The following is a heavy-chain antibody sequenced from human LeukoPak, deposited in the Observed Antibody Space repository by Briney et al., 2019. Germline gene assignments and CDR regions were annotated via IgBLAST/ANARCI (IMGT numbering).Heavy chain of an antibody. V-gene: IGHV4-61*01. CDR2: IYYSGST. CDR1: GGSVSSGSYY. Sequence: SETLSLTCTVSGGSVSSGSYYWSWIRQPPGEALEWIGYIYYSGSTNYNPSLKSRVTISVDTSKNQFSLKLSSVTAADTAVYYCGRGGGDIVVVVAATPFDYWGQGTLVTVSS. CDR3: GRGGGDIVVVVAATPFDY. D-gene: IGHD2-15*01. J-gene: IGHJ4*02.